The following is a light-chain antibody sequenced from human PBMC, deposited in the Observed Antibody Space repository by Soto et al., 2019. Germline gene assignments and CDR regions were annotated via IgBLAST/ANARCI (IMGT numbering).Light chain of an antibody. V-gene: IGLV2-14*01. CDR3: SSFTGSNTLIYV. CDR1: SSDVGGYDY. J-gene: IGLJ1*01. CDR2: NVS. Sequence: QSVLTQPASVSGSPGQSITISCTGTSSDVGGYDYVSWYQQHPGKAPKVILYNVSNRPSGVSKRFSGSKSGNTASLTISGLQAEDEADYYCSSFTGSNTLIYVFGSGTKVTVL.